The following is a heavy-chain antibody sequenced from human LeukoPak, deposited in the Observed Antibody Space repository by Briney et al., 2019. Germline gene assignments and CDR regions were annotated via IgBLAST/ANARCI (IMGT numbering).Heavy chain of an antibody. Sequence: TGGSLRLSCAASGFSFMNAWMIWVRQAPGKGLEWVGRIKSNADGGTPDYAAPARGRFAISRDDSKNTLYLQINSLKTEDTAVYYCTTFYHEYSPYWGRGTLVTVSS. CDR2: IKSNADGGTP. V-gene: IGHV3-15*01. CDR3: TTFYHEYSPY. J-gene: IGHJ4*02. CDR1: GFSFMNAW. D-gene: IGHD2/OR15-2a*01.